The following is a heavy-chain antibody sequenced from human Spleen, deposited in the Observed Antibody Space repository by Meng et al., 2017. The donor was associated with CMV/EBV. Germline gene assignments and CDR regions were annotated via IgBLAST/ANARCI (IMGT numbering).Heavy chain of an antibody. CDR3: ARQTYGSGSYYIG. CDR2: IYYSGST. Sequence: GSLRLTCTVSGGSISSYYWSWIRQPPGKGLEWIGYIYYSGSTNYNPSLKSRVTISVDTSKNQFSLKLSSVTAADTAVYYCARQTYGSGSYYIGWGQGTLVTVSS. J-gene: IGHJ4*02. V-gene: IGHV4-59*08. D-gene: IGHD3-10*01. CDR1: GGSISSYY.